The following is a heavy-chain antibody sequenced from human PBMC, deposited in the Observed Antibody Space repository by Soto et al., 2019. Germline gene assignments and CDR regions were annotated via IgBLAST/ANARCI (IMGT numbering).Heavy chain of an antibody. CDR3: AKVKNIAAAGTPDAFDI. D-gene: IGHD6-13*01. J-gene: IGHJ3*02. Sequence: DVQLVESGGGLVQPGRSLRLSCAASGFTFDDYAMHWVRQAPGKGLEWVSGISWNSGSIGYADSVKGRFTISRDNAKNSLYLQMNSLRAEDTALYYCAKVKNIAAAGTPDAFDIWGQGTMVTVSS. CDR2: ISWNSGSI. V-gene: IGHV3-9*01. CDR1: GFTFDDYA.